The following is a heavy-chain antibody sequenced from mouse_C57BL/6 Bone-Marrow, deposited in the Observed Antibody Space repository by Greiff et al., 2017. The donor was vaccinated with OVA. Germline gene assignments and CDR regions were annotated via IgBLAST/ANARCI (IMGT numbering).Heavy chain of an antibody. V-gene: IGHV4-1*01. J-gene: IGHJ3*01. CDR1: GVAFSRYW. Sequence: GVAFSRYWMSWVRRAPGKGLEWIGEINPDSSTINYAPSLKDKFIISRDNAKNTLYLQMSKVRSEDTALYYCASPGFAYWGQGTLVTVSA. CDR2: INPDSSTI. CDR3: ASPGFAY.